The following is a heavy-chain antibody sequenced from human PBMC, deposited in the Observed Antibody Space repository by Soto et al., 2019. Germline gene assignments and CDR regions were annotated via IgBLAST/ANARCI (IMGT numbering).Heavy chain of an antibody. D-gene: IGHD1-26*01. CDR2: IYYNGNT. V-gene: IGHV4-39*01. CDR1: GGSISISSYY. Sequence: QLQLQESGPGLVKPSETLTLTCTVSGGSISISSYYWGWIRQPPGKGLEWIGSIYYNGNTHYNSSHKTRVTKSVDTSKNQYTLKLSSVPAADAAVYYCARRWEGGYGMDVWGQGTTVTVSS. J-gene: IGHJ6*02. CDR3: ARRWEGGYGMDV.